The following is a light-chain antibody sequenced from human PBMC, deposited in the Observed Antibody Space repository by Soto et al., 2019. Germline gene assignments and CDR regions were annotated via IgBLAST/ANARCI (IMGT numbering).Light chain of an antibody. J-gene: IGKJ3*01. CDR1: HTISRY. CDR3: QQLNSYSIVT. V-gene: IGKV1-9*01. CDR2: AAS. Sequence: DTQMTQSPSSLSASVGDRVTITCRASHTISRYLSWYQQQPGKAPKLLVYAASTLQGGVPSRFSGSGAGTDFTLTISSLQPEDFATYYCQQLNSYSIVTFGPGTKVDIK.